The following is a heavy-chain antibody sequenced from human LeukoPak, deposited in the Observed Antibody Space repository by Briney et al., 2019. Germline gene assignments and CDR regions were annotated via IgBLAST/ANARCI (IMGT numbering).Heavy chain of an antibody. CDR1: GGSISSDY. Sequence: SETLSLTCSVSGGSISSDYWSWIRQPPGKGLEWIGYVFYSGSTNYNPSFKSRVTISIDASKTQFSLKLSSVIAADTAVYYCARFRDVLGYYYGTDVWGKGTRVTVSS. J-gene: IGHJ6*04. D-gene: IGHD3-9*01. CDR3: ARFRDVLGYYYGTDV. CDR2: VFYSGST. V-gene: IGHV4-59*01.